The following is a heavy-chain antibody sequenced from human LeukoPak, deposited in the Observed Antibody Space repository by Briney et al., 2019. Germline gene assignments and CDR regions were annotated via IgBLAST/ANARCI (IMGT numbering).Heavy chain of an antibody. V-gene: IGHV3-30*18. CDR1: GFTFSGYG. J-gene: IGHJ4*02. CDR2: MSYDGSNK. CDR3: AKDKYYGSGSYLDY. Sequence: GGSLRLSCAASGFTFSGYGMHWVRQAPGKGLEWVAVMSYDGSNKYYADSVKGRFTISRDNSKNTLYLQMNSLRAEDTAVYYCAKDKYYGSGSYLDYWGQGTLVTVSS. D-gene: IGHD3-10*01.